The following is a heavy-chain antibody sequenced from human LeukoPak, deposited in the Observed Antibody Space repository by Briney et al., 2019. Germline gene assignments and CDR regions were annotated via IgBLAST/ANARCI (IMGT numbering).Heavy chain of an antibody. V-gene: IGHV3-30-3*01. Sequence: PGGSLRLSCAASGFTLRNHAIHWVRQAPGKGLEWVAFISWDGNIQYYAESVKGRFTLSRDNSKNTVYLQMNSLRFEDMAVYHCARDYSGWYVFDYWGQGTLVAVST. D-gene: IGHD6-19*01. CDR2: ISWDGNIQ. CDR1: GFTLRNHA. J-gene: IGHJ4*02. CDR3: ARDYSGWYVFDY.